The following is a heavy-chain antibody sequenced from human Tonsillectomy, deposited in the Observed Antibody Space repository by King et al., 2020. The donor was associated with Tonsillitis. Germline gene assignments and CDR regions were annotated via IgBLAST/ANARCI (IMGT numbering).Heavy chain of an antibody. CDR3: VKGPSGLYWYFDL. V-gene: IGHV3-30*18. CDR1: GFTFSSYG. CDR2: ISYDGSNK. J-gene: IGHJ2*01. Sequence: VQLVESGGGVVQPGRSLRLSCAASGFTFSSYGMHWVRQAPGKGLEWVAVISYDGSNKYYADSVKGRFTISRDNSKNTLYLQMNSLRAEDTAVYYCVKGPSGLYWYFDLWGRGTLVTVSS. D-gene: IGHD1-26*01.